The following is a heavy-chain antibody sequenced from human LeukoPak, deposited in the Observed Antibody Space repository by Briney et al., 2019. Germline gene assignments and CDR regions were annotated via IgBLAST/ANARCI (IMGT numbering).Heavy chain of an antibody. D-gene: IGHD2-2*01. Sequence: ASVKVSCKASGYTFTSYDINWVRQATGQGLEWMGWMNPNSGNTGYAQKFQGRVTMTRNTSISTAYMELSSLKSEDTAVYYCARALRYCSTTSCQYYFDYWGQGTLVTVSS. CDR2: MNPNSGNT. V-gene: IGHV1-8*01. J-gene: IGHJ4*02. CDR1: GYTFTSYD. CDR3: ARALRYCSTTSCQYYFDY.